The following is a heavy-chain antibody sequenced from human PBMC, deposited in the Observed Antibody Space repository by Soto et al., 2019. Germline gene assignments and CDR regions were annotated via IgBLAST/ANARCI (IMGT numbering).Heavy chain of an antibody. CDR2: IYYSGST. Sequence: SETLSLTCTVSGGSISSSSYYWGWIRQPPGKGLEWIGSIYYSGSTYYNPSLKSRVTISVDTSKNQFSLKLSSVTAADTAVYYCARHGLTYIAAGGYGMDVWGQGTTVTVSS. V-gene: IGHV4-39*01. CDR1: GGSISSSSYY. D-gene: IGHD6-13*01. CDR3: ARHGLTYIAAGGYGMDV. J-gene: IGHJ6*02.